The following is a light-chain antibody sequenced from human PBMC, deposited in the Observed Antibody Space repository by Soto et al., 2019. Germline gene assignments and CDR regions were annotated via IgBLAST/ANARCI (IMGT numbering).Light chain of an antibody. CDR1: STDVGGYNY. V-gene: IGLV2-14*01. Sequence: QSALTQPASVSGSPGQSIAISCTGTSTDVGGYNYVSWYQQHPGKAPKLMIYEVSNRHSGVSNRFSGAKSGNTASLTISGLQAEDEADYYCSSYTSDSTLVFGGGTKVTVL. J-gene: IGLJ3*02. CDR3: SSYTSDSTLV. CDR2: EVS.